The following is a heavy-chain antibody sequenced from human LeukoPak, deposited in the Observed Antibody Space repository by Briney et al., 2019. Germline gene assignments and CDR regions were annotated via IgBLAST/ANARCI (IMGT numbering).Heavy chain of an antibody. CDR3: ARHDGDFSDYFDY. D-gene: IGHD4-17*01. Sequence: GGSLRLSCAASGFTFSSYWMSWVRQAPGKGLEWVANIKQDGSEKYYVDSVKGRFTISRDNAKNSLYLQMNSLRAEDTAVYYCARHDGDFSDYFDYWGQGTLVTVSS. V-gene: IGHV3-7*01. J-gene: IGHJ4*02. CDR2: IKQDGSEK. CDR1: GFTFSSYW.